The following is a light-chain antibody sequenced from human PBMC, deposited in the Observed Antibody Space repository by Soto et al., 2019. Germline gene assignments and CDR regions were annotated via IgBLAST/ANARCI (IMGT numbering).Light chain of an antibody. V-gene: IGKV3-20*01. J-gene: IGKJ1*01. CDR2: AAS. Sequence: ENVLTQSPCTLSLSPGERATLSCRASQNLGSGYLAWYQQKPGQAPRILIYAASSRATGIPDRFSGSGSGTDFTLSISRLEPEDFAVYYCQQYDTSPRTFGQGTKVDIK. CDR1: QNLGSGY. CDR3: QQYDTSPRT.